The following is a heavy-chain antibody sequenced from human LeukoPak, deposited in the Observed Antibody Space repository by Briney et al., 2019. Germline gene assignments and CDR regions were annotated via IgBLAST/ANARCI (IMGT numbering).Heavy chain of an antibody. Sequence: GGSLRLSCAASGLTFSSYAMHWVRQAPGKGLEYVSAISRSGGSTYYAISVKDRFTISRDNSKNTLYLQMGSLRAEDMAVYYCARVGDRDAFDIWGQGTMVAVSS. CDR2: ISRSGGST. J-gene: IGHJ3*02. CDR1: GLTFSSYA. V-gene: IGHV3-64*01. D-gene: IGHD2-15*01. CDR3: ARVGDRDAFDI.